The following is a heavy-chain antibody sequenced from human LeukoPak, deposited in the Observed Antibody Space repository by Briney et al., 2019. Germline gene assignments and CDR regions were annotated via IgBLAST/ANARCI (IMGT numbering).Heavy chain of an antibody. V-gene: IGHV3-23*01. CDR1: GFTYSRYA. J-gene: IGHJ4*02. Sequence: GGSLRLSCAASGFTYSRYATRWPRGSPEKAVEWVSAISGSGGSTYYADSVRGRFTISRDNSKNTLYLQMNSLRAEDTAVYYCAKAPYSGSFLSQSFDYWGQGTLVTVSS. D-gene: IGHD1-26*01. CDR3: AKAPYSGSFLSQSFDY. CDR2: ISGSGGST.